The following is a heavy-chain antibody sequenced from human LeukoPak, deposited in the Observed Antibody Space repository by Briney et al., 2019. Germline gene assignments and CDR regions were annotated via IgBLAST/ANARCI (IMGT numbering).Heavy chain of an antibody. D-gene: IGHD5-12*01. Sequence: ASVKVSCKASGYTFTGYYIHWVRQAPGQGLEWMGWINPNDGGTNYAQKFQGRVTMTRDTSISTAYMELNRLTSDDTAVYYCARDKYTGYETFDYWGQGTPVTVSS. CDR1: GYTFTGYY. CDR3: ARDKYTGYETFDY. CDR2: INPNDGGT. J-gene: IGHJ4*02. V-gene: IGHV1-2*02.